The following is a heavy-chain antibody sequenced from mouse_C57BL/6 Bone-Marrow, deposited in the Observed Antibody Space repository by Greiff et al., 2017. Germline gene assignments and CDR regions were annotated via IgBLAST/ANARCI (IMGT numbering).Heavy chain of an antibody. V-gene: IGHV3-6*01. J-gene: IGHJ1*03. Sequence: ESGPGLVKPSQSLSLTCSVTGYSITSGYYWNWIRQFPGNKLEWMGYISYDGSNNYNPSLKNRISITRDTSKNQFFLKWNSVTTEDTATYYCARVGYYGSSPYWYFDVWGTGTTVTVSS. D-gene: IGHD1-1*01. CDR2: ISYDGSN. CDR1: GYSITSGYY. CDR3: ARVGYYGSSPYWYFDV.